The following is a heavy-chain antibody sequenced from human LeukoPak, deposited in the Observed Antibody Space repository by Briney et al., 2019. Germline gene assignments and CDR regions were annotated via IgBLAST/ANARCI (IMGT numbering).Heavy chain of an antibody. D-gene: IGHD6-13*01. CDR2: FDPEDGET. CDR3: ARDVDTAAGTSGFDY. Sequence: VASVKVSCKVSGYTLTELSMHWVRQAPGKGLEWMGGFDPEDGETIYAQKFQGRVTMTEDTSTDTAYMELSSLRSEDTAVYYCARDVDTAAGTSGFDYWGQGTLVTVSS. V-gene: IGHV1-24*01. J-gene: IGHJ4*02. CDR1: GYTLTELS.